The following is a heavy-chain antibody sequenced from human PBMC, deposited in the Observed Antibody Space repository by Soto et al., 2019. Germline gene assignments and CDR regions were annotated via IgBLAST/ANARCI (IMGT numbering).Heavy chain of an antibody. J-gene: IGHJ4*02. CDR3: ARDIPPLDY. CDR2: IGTIRDT. V-gene: IGHV3-13*01. Sequence: GVSLRLSCAASGFTFSTYDMHWVRQATGKGLEWVSAIGTIRDTYYLDSVKGRFTISRDNSMNTLYLQMSSLRTEDTAVYYCARDIPPLDYWGQGTLVTVSS. CDR1: GFTFSTYD.